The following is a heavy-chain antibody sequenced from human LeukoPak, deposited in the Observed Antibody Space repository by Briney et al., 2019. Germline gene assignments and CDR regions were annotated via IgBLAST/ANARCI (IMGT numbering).Heavy chain of an antibody. CDR3: VKGSGRSRPYYFDY. Sequence: GGSLRLSCAASGFTFSSYAMTWVRQAPGKGLEWVSAITDSGGDTYHADSVKGRLTISRDNSKSTLYMQMDSLRVEDTAVYYCVKGSGRSRPYYFDYWGQGTLVTVSS. CDR1: GFTFSSYA. CDR2: ITDSGGDT. V-gene: IGHV3-23*01. D-gene: IGHD3-3*01. J-gene: IGHJ4*02.